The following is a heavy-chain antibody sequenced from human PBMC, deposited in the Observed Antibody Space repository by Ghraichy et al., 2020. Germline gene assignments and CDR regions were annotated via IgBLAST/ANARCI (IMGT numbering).Heavy chain of an antibody. CDR3: AGRGSSGWYSLDY. V-gene: IGHV3-30*03. CDR2: ISYDGSNK. CDR1: GFTFSDYG. J-gene: IGHJ4*02. D-gene: IGHD6-19*01. Sequence: WGSLRLSCAASGFTFSDYGMQWVRQAPGKGLEWVAVISYDGSNKYYADSVKGRFTISRDNSKNTLYLQMSSLRAEDTAVYYCAGRGSSGWYSLDYWGQGTLVTVSS.